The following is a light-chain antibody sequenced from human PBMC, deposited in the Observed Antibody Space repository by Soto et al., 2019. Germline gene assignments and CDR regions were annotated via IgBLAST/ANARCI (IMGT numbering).Light chain of an antibody. J-gene: IGKJ1*01. V-gene: IGKV1-5*01. CDR3: QQYETFSGT. Sequence: DIQMTQSPSTLSASVGDTVTVTYRASQSVSGWLAWYQQKPGEAPTLLIYDASALPRGVPARFSGSGSGTKFTLTIASLQPDDFATYYCQQYETFSGTFGPGTKVDIK. CDR2: DAS. CDR1: QSVSGW.